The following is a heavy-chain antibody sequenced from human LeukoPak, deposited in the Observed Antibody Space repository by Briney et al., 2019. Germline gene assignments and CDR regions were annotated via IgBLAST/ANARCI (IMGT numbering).Heavy chain of an antibody. J-gene: IGHJ4*02. D-gene: IGHD2-2*01. V-gene: IGHV3-7*01. Sequence: GGSLRLSCAASGFTFSSYWMSWVRQAPGKGMEWVANIKQDGSEKYYVDSVKGRFTISRDNAKNSLYLQMNSLRAEDTAVYYCARDLRGYCSSTSCYEAFFDYWGQGTLVTVSS. CDR3: ARDLRGYCSSTSCYEAFFDY. CDR2: IKQDGSEK. CDR1: GFTFSSYW.